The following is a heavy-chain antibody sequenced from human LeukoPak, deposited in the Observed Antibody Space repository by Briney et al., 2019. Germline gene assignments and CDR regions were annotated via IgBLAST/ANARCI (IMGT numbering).Heavy chain of an antibody. J-gene: IGHJ6*03. Sequence: ASVKVSCKASGYTFTGYYMHWVRQAPGQGLEWIGWINPNSGGTNYAQKFQGRVTMTRDTSISTAYMELSRLRSDDTAVYYCARDVKFPSGSYTPHYYYYMDVWGKGTTVTISS. CDR1: GYTFTGYY. CDR2: INPNSGGT. CDR3: ARDVKFPSGSYTPHYYYYMDV. V-gene: IGHV1-2*02. D-gene: IGHD1-26*01.